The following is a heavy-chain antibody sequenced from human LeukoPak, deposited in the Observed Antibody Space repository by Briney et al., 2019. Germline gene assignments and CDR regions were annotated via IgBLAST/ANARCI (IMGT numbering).Heavy chain of an antibody. D-gene: IGHD3-22*01. Sequence: ASVKVSCKASGYTFTGYYMHWVRQAPGQGLEWMGWINPNSGGTNYAQKFQGRVTMTRDTSISTAYMELSRLRSDDTAVYYYARDYYDSSGYFSHDYWGQGTLVTVSS. CDR2: INPNSGGT. V-gene: IGHV1-2*02. J-gene: IGHJ4*02. CDR3: ARDYYDSSGYFSHDY. CDR1: GYTFTGYY.